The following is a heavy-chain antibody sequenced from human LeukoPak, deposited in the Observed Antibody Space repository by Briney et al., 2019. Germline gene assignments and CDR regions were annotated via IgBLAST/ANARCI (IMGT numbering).Heavy chain of an antibody. J-gene: IGHJ4*02. Sequence: PGRSLRLSCAASGFTFSSYAMHWVRQAPGKGLEWVTIISYDGNNKYYADSVKGRFTISRDNSKNTLYLQMNSLRAEDTAVYYCAKWARYCTNGVCYYFDYWGQGTLVTVSS. V-gene: IGHV3-30*04. CDR3: AKWARYCTNGVCYYFDY. D-gene: IGHD2-8*01. CDR1: GFTFSSYA. CDR2: ISYDGNNK.